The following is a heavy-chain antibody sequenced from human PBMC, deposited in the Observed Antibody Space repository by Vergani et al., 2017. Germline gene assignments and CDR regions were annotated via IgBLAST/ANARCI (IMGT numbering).Heavy chain of an antibody. CDR3: ARGHIAAAGTTWFDP. CDR1: GFTFDDYT. D-gene: IGHD6-13*01. Sequence: EVQLVESGGVVVQPGGSLRLSCAASGFTFDDYTMHWVRQAPGKGLEWVSLISCDGGSTYYADSVKGRFTISRDKSKNSLYLQMNSLRTGDTALYYCARGHIAAAGTTWFDPWGQGTLVTVSS. CDR2: ISCDGGST. V-gene: IGHV3-43*01. J-gene: IGHJ5*02.